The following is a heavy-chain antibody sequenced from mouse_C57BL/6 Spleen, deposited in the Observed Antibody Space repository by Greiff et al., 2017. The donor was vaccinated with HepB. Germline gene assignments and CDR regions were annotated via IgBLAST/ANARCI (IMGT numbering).Heavy chain of an antibody. Sequence: VQLQQPGAELVKPGASVKLSCKASGYTFTSYWMHWVKQRPGRGHEWIGRIVPNRGGTKYNEKFKSKATLTVDKPSSTAYMQRSSLTSEDSAGYYGARGGYYEYDEGCDMEYWDQEPADTGAS. D-gene: IGHD2-4*01. J-gene: IGHJ4*01. CDR1: GYTFTSYW. CDR2: IVPNRGGT. V-gene: IGHV1-72*01. CDR3: ARGGYYEYDEGCDMEY.